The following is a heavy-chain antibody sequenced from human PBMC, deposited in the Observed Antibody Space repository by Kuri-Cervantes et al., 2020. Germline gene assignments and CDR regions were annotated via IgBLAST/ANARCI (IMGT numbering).Heavy chain of an antibody. V-gene: IGHV1-46*01. J-gene: IGHJ4*02. Sequence: ASVKVSCKASGYTFTSYYMHWVRQAPGQGLEWMGIINPSGGSTSYAQKFQGRVAVTTDESTSTAYMELSSLKSEDTAVYYCARLYFVGWYYYDSSGYSYFDYWGQGTLVTVSS. CDR2: INPSGGST. CDR1: GYTFTSYY. D-gene: IGHD3-22*01. CDR3: ARLYFVGWYYYDSSGYSYFDY.